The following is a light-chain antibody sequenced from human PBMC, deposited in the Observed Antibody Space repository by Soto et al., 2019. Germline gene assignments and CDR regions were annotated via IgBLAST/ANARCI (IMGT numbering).Light chain of an antibody. CDR2: KVT. CDR1: SSDVGGNKY. J-gene: IGLJ1*01. V-gene: IGLV2-14*01. Sequence: QSALTQPASVSGSPGQSITISCTGTSSDVGGNKYVSWYQQYPGKVPKLLINKVTNRPSGLSYRFSGSKSGNTASLTISALLAEDEADYFCASSTSESLYVFGTGTKVTVL. CDR3: ASSTSESLYV.